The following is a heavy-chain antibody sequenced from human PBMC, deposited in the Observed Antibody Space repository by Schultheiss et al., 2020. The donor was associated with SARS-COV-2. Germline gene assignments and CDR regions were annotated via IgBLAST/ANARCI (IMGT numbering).Heavy chain of an antibody. Sequence: SETLSLTCTVSGGSISSGGYYWSWIRQPPGKGLEWIGYIYYSGSTNYNPSLKSRVTISVDTSKNQFSLKLSSVTAADTAVYYCARVGRVDAFDIWGQGTMVTVSS. CDR1: GGSISSGGYY. D-gene: IGHD1-1*01. V-gene: IGHV4-61*08. CDR3: ARVGRVDAFDI. CDR2: IYYSGST. J-gene: IGHJ3*02.